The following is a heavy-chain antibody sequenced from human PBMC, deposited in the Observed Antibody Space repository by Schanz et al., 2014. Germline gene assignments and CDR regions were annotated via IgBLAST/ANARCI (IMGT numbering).Heavy chain of an antibody. V-gene: IGHV3-23*01. J-gene: IGHJ6*02. CDR1: GFTFSSYA. CDR2: LSGSGGST. CDR3: AKGMGYCSGGTCYDFYYYGLDV. Sequence: EVQLLGSGGGLVQPGGSLRLSCAASGFTFSSYAMSWVRQAPGKGLEWVSALSGSGGSTYYADSVKGRFTISRDNSKNTLYLQMNSLSADDTAVFYCAKGMGYCSGGTCYDFYYYGLDVWGQGTTVTVSS. D-gene: IGHD2-15*01.